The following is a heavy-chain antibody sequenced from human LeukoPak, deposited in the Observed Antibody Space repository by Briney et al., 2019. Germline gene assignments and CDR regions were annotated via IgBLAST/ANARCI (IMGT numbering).Heavy chain of an antibody. Sequence: GASVKVSCKVSGYTLTELSMHWVRQAPGKGLEWMGRFDPEDGETIYAQKFQGRVTITADESTSTAYIELSSLRSEDTAVYYCARDIYGVSGNLHWFDPWGQGTLVTVSS. CDR3: ARDIYGVSGNLHWFDP. CDR1: GYTLTELS. J-gene: IGHJ5*02. CDR2: FDPEDGET. D-gene: IGHD3-10*01. V-gene: IGHV1-24*01.